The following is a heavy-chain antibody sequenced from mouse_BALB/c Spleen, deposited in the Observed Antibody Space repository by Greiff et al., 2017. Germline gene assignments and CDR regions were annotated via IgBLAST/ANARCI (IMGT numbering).Heavy chain of an antibody. CDR1: GYSITSCY. D-gene: IGHD1-1*01. J-gene: IGHJ4*01. CDR3: ARISAGSSYYAMDY. V-gene: IGHV3-8*02. Sequence: EVQLQESGPSLVKPSQTLYLTCSVTGYSITSCYWNWIRKFPGNKLEYMGYISYSGSTYYNQSLKRRISITRDTSNNQYYLQWNSVTTEDTATYYCARISAGSSYYAMDYWGQGTSVTVSS. CDR2: ISYSGST.